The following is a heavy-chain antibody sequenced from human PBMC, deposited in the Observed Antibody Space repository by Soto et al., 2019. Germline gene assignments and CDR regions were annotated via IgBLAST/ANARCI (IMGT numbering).Heavy chain of an antibody. CDR1: GYTFTGYY. Sequence: ASVKVSCKASGYTFTGYYMHWVRQAPGQGLEWMGWINPNSGGTKYAQKFQGWVTMTRDTSISTAYMELSRLRSDDTAVYYCSREPLVATIEGYSYFYGMDVWGQGTTVTVSS. J-gene: IGHJ6*02. D-gene: IGHD5-12*01. CDR3: SREPLVATIEGYSYFYGMDV. CDR2: INPNSGGT. V-gene: IGHV1-2*04.